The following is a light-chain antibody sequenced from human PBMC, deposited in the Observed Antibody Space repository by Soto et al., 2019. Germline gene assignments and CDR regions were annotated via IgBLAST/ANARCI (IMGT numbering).Light chain of an antibody. Sequence: QSVLTQPASVSGSPGQSITISCTGTISDVGSYNLVSWYQQHPRKAPKLMIYEGSKRPSGVSNRFSGSKSGNTASLTISGLQAEDEADYYCCSYAGSNTFVFGNGTKVTVL. J-gene: IGLJ1*01. V-gene: IGLV2-23*03. CDR2: EGS. CDR1: ISDVGSYNL. CDR3: CSYAGSNTFV.